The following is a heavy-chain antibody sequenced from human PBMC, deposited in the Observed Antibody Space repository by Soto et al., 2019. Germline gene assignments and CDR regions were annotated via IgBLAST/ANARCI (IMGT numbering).Heavy chain of an antibody. CDR1: GGSVSSGSYY. CDR2: IYYSGST. J-gene: IGHJ5*02. Sequence: PSETLSLTCTVSGGSVSSGSYYWSWIRQPPGKGLEWIGYIYYSGSTNYNPSLKRRVTISVDTSKKQFSLKLRSVTAADTAVDYWASGGGKVNPWGHGTLVTVSS. V-gene: IGHV4-61*01. CDR3: ASGGGKVNP. D-gene: IGHD3-16*01.